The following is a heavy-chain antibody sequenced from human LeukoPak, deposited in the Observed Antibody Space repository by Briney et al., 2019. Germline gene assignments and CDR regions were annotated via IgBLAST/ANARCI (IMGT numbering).Heavy chain of an antibody. Sequence: PGGSLRLSCAASGLTFGDDYMDWVRQAPGKGLEWVGRARNKANSYTTEYAASVKGRFIISRHDSKNSLYLQMNNLKTEDTAVYYCARDVADIWGQGTMVTVSS. J-gene: IGHJ3*02. CDR1: GLTFGDDY. CDR3: ARDVADI. V-gene: IGHV3-72*01. CDR2: ARNKANSYTT.